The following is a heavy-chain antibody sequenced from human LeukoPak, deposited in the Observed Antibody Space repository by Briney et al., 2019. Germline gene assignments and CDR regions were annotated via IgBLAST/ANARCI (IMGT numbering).Heavy chain of an antibody. D-gene: IGHD6-6*01. CDR2: ISGKGGST. J-gene: IGHJ4*02. Sequence: GGSLRLSCEAAGFTFSSQAMSWVRQAPGKGLEWVSDISGKGGSTYYADSVKGRLTISRDNSKNTMYRQMNSQRGEDTAIYYCARKEGYSTSSSDYWGQGTLVTVSS. CDR3: ARKEGYSTSSSDY. V-gene: IGHV3-23*01. CDR1: GFTFSSQA.